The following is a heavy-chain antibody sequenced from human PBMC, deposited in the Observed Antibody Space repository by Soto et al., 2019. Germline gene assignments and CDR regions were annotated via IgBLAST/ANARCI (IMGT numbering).Heavy chain of an antibody. CDR3: ARDRGKVWGDY. D-gene: IGHD3-16*01. J-gene: IGHJ4*02. Sequence: GGSLRLPCTASGCNFSDFHINWIRQAPGRGLEWISYISTRGSTIHYVDSVKGRFTISRDNAKNSLYLHLNSLRAEDTAVYYCARDRGKVWGDYWCRGTLVTVSS. CDR2: ISTRGSTI. CDR1: GCNFSDFH. V-gene: IGHV3-11*01.